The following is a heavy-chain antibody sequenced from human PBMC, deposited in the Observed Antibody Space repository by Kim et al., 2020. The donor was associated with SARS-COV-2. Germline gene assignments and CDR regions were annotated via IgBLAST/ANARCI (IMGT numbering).Heavy chain of an antibody. J-gene: IGHJ4*02. D-gene: IGHD3-9*01. CDR3: ARQGGIYDILTGYFDY. Sequence: GGSLRLSCAASGFTFSSYSMNWVRQAPGKGLEWVSSISSSSSYIYYADSVKGRFTISRDNAKNSLYLQMNSLRAEDTAVYYCARQGGIYDILTGYFDYWGQGTLVTVSS. V-gene: IGHV3-21*01. CDR2: ISSSSSYI. CDR1: GFTFSSYS.